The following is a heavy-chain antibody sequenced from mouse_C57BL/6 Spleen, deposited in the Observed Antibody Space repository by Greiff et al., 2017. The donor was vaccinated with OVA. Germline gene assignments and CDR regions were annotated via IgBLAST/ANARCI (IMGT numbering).Heavy chain of an antibody. J-gene: IGHJ4*01. CDR2: IWRGGST. V-gene: IGHV2-5*01. CDR1: GFSLTSYG. CDR3: AKDGASDYAMDY. Sequence: VMLVESGPGLVQPSQSLSITCTVSGFSLTSYGVHWVRQSPGKGLEWLGVIWRGGSTDYNAAFMSRLSITKDNSKSQVFFKMNSLQADDTAIYYCAKDGASDYAMDYWGQGTSVTVSS. D-gene: IGHD2-3*01.